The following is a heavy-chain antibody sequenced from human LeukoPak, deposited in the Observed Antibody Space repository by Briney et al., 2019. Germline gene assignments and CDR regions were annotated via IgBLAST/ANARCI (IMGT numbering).Heavy chain of an antibody. CDR1: GGSFSGYY. CDR2: INHSGST. D-gene: IGHD5-18*01. Sequence: SETLSLTCAVYGGSFSGYYWSWIRQPPGKVLEWIGEINHSGSTNYNPSLKSRVTISVDTSKNQFSLKLSSVTAADTAVYYCARGLASTAMALFDYWGQGTLVTVSS. V-gene: IGHV4-34*01. J-gene: IGHJ4*02. CDR3: ARGLASTAMALFDY.